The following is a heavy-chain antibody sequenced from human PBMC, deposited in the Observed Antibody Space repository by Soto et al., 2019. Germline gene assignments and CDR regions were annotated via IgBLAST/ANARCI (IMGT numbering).Heavy chain of an antibody. V-gene: IGHV1-3*01. CDR1: GYTFTSYA. CDR2: INAGNGNT. D-gene: IGHD3-9*01. J-gene: IGHJ5*02. Sequence: ASVKVSRKASGYTFTSYAMHWVRQAPGQRLEWMGWINAGNGNTKYSQKFQGRVTITRDTSASTAYMELSSLRSEDTAVYYCAREGPPLRYFDRAAWFDPWGQGTLVTVSS. CDR3: AREGPPLRYFDRAAWFDP.